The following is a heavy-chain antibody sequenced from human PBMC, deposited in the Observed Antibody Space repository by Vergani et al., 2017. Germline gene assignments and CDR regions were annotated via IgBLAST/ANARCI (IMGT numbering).Heavy chain of an antibody. CDR3: VKDLYYYGSGLNWFDP. J-gene: IGHJ5*02. CDR2: ISSSSSTI. D-gene: IGHD3-10*01. Sequence: EVQLVESGGGLVQPGGSLRLSCAASGFTFSSYSMNWVRQAPGKGLEWVSYISSSSSTIYYADSVKGRFTISRDNAKNSLYLQMSSLRAEDTAVYYCVKDLYYYGSGLNWFDPWGQGTLVTVSS. V-gene: IGHV3-48*04. CDR1: GFTFSSYS.